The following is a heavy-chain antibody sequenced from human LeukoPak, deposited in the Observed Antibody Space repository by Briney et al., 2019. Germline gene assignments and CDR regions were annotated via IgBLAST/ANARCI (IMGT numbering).Heavy chain of an antibody. CDR2: ISSDGTTE. V-gene: IGHV3-30-3*01. J-gene: IGHJ4*02. D-gene: IGHD3-10*01. CDR3: ARGRDSGSFIIDY. CDR1: GFTFASYA. Sequence: GGSLRLSCAGSGFTFASYAVHWVRQAPGKRLEWVAFISSDGTTEHYRDSVKGRFTLSRDDSKNTVSLQMNSLGTEDTAVYYCARGRDSGSFIIDYWGQGTLVTVSS.